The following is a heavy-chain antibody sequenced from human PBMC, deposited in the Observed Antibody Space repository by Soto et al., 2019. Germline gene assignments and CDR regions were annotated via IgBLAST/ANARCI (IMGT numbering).Heavy chain of an antibody. CDR1: SGPDRSHN. Sequence: QVQLQQSGPRLVKPSETLSLTCTVSSGPDRSHNWGWIRQPPGRGLEWIGYVYYTGDTAYNPSLRGRVTISAGTSTNDISLTLNSVTAAGTAVYYCVRQGIDYLHGLVDVWGQGTTVSVSS. V-gene: IGHV4-59*08. CDR3: VRQGIDYLHGLVDV. CDR2: VYYTGDT. D-gene: IGHD4-17*01. J-gene: IGHJ6*02.